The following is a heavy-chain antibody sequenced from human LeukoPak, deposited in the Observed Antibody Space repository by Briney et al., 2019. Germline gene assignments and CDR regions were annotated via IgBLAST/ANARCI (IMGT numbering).Heavy chain of an antibody. J-gene: IGHJ2*01. V-gene: IGHV4-59*08. CDR3: ARGYCSGGTCYGYFDL. CDR1: GGSISSYY. D-gene: IGHD2-15*01. Sequence: SETLSLTCTVSGGSISSYYWSWIRQPPGKGLEWIGYIYYSGRTNHNPSLKSRVTISVDTSKNQFSLKLSSVTAADTAVYYCARGYCSGGTCYGYFDLWGRGTLVTVSS. CDR2: IYYSGRT.